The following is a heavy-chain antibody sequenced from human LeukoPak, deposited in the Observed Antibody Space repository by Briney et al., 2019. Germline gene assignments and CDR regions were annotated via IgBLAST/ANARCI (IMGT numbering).Heavy chain of an antibody. V-gene: IGHV3-30*18. J-gene: IGHJ3*02. CDR1: GFTFSSYG. D-gene: IGHD5-24*01. CDR2: ISYDGSNK. CDR3: AKARSDGAFDI. Sequence: GGSLRLSCAASGFTFSSYGMHWVRQAPGKGLGWVAVISYDGSNKYYADSVKGRFTISRDNSKNTLYLQMNSLRAEDTAVYYCAKARSDGAFDIWGQGTMVTVSS.